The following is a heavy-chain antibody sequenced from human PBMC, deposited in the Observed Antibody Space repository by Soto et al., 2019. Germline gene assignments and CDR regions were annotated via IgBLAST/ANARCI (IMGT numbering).Heavy chain of an antibody. CDR1: GYTFTGYY. V-gene: IGHV1-2*02. CDR2: INPNSGGT. D-gene: IGHD2-21*01. Sequence: ASVKVSCKASGYTFTGYYMHWVRQAPGQGLEWMGWINPNSGGTTYAQKFQGRVTMTRDTSISTAYMELSRLRSDDTAVYYCARLPIAILRGGGSNCVLDVWGQGTRITVSS. J-gene: IGHJ6*01. CDR3: ARLPIAILRGGGSNCVLDV.